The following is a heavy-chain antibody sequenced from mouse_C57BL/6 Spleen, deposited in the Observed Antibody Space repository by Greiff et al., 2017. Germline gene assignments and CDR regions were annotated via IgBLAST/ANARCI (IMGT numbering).Heavy chain of an antibody. V-gene: IGHV1-66*01. D-gene: IGHD3-2*02. CDR3: ARGSSGLYYFDY. CDR1: GYSFTSYY. CDR2: IYPGSGNT. J-gene: IGHJ2*01. Sequence: VKLQQSGPELVKPGASVKISCKASGYSFTSYYIHWVKQRPGQGLEWIGWIYPGSGNTKYNEKFKGKATLTADTSSSTAYMQLSSLTSEDSAVYYCARGSSGLYYFDYWGQGTTLTVSS.